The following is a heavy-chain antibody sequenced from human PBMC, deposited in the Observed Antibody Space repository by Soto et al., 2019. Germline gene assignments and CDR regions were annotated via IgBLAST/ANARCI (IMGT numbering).Heavy chain of an antibody. V-gene: IGHV4-34*01. D-gene: IGHD3-3*01. CDR2: INHSGST. J-gene: IGHJ4*02. CDR3: ARFNLRITLFGVGSGFGY. CDR1: GGSFSGYY. Sequence: SETLSLTCAVCGGSFSGYYWSWIRQPPGKXLEWIGEINHSGSTNYNPSLKSRVTISVDTSKNQFSLKLSSVTAADTAVYYCARFNLRITLFGVGSGFGYWGQGTLVTVSS.